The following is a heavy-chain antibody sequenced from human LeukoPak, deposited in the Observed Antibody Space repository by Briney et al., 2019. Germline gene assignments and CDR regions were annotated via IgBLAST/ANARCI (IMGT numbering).Heavy chain of an antibody. J-gene: IGHJ6*03. D-gene: IGHD2-2*01. V-gene: IGHV1-69*13. CDR2: IIPIFGTA. CDR3: ARNGARGYCSSTSCPVGYYYYYMDV. CDR1: GGTFSSYA. Sequence: ASVKVSCKASGGTFSSYAISWVRQAPGQGLEWMGGIIPIFGTANYAQKFQGRVTITADESTSTAYMELSSLRSEDKAVYYCARNGARGYCSSTSCPVGYYYYYMDVWGKGTTVTVSS.